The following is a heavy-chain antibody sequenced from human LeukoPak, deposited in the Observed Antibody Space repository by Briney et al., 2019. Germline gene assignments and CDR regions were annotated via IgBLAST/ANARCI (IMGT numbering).Heavy chain of an antibody. V-gene: IGHV1-18*01. CDR2: IGPYTGDT. Sequence: GASVKVSCKASGYTFTAYGISWLRQAPGQRPEWLAWIGPYTGDTKYAEALGGRLTVTRDTSTTTVFMQLRSLRSDDTALYFCGRDQGSRHYPRYFDLWGRGTLVTVAS. CDR1: GYTFTAYG. CDR3: GRDQGSRHYPRYFDL. J-gene: IGHJ2*01. D-gene: IGHD3-3*01.